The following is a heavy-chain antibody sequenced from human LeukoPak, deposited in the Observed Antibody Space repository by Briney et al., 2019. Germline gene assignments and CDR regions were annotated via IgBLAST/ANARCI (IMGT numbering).Heavy chain of an antibody. V-gene: IGHV3-7*03. CDR3: ARDGGQSLSPPFY. CDR1: GFTFSSYW. J-gene: IGHJ4*02. CDR2: IKHDGSDK. Sequence: GGSLRLSCAASGFTFSSYWLSWVRQAPGKGLEWVANIKHDGSDKYYVDSVKGRFTISRDNAKNSLYLQMNSLRAEDTAVYYCARDGGQSLSPPFYWGQGALVIVSS. D-gene: IGHD6-25*01.